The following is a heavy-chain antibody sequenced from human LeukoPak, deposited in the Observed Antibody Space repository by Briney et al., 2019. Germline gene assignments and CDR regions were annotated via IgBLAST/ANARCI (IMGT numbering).Heavy chain of an antibody. CDR3: ARDPKTGSPDYFDY. D-gene: IGHD3-10*01. Sequence: PGTSLRLSCATSGFIFNNYPMHWVRQAPGKGLEWVAVIGYDGRFKFHSDSVKGRFTISRDDSKNTLYLQMNSLRPEDTALYYCARDPKTGSPDYFDYWGKGTLVTVST. CDR1: GFIFNNYP. CDR2: IGYDGRFK. J-gene: IGHJ4*02. V-gene: IGHV3-30*04.